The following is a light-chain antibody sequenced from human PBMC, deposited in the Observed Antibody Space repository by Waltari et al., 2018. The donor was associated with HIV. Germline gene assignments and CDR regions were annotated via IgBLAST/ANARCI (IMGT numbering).Light chain of an antibody. Sequence: QSALTQPASMSGSPGQSITISSPGTSTDVGAKNFFPLYQQHPDKAPKLMIYDVSNRPSGVSNRFSASKSGNTASLTISGLQAEDEADYYCCSYTGSGSLWVFGGGTKLTVL. CDR1: STDVGAKNF. V-gene: IGLV2-14*03. CDR2: DVS. CDR3: CSYTGSGSLWV. J-gene: IGLJ3*02.